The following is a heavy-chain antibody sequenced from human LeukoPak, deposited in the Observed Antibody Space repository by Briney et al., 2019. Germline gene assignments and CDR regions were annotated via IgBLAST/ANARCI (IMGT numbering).Heavy chain of an antibody. CDR3: ASRYSANYHVDY. J-gene: IGHJ4*02. Sequence: PSETLSLTCVVSGYFLSSGYHWGWIRQPPGKGLEWIGSVYYSGNTYYNPSLKSRVTISVDTSKNQFSLKLTSVTAADTAVYYCASRYSANYHVDYWGQGTLVTVSS. V-gene: IGHV4-38-2*01. D-gene: IGHD5-12*01. CDR1: GYFLSSGYH. CDR2: VYYSGNT.